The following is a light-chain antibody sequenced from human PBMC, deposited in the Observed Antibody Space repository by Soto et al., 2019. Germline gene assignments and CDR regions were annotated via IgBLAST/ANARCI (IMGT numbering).Light chain of an antibody. J-gene: IGKJ2*01. V-gene: IGKV3-15*01. CDR1: QSVSSN. Sequence: EIVMTQSPATLSVSPGERATLSCRASQSVSSNLAWYQQKPGQAPRLLIYGASTRATGIPARFSGSGSGTEFPLTISSLQSEDFAVYYCQQYNNWPRMYTVGQGTKLEIK. CDR3: QQYNNWPRMYT. CDR2: GAS.